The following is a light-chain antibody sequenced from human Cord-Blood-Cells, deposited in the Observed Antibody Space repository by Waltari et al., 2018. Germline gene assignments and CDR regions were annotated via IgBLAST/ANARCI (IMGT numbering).Light chain of an antibody. CDR2: AAS. V-gene: IGKV1-39*01. CDR1: QSISSY. CDR3: QQSYSTPLYS. Sequence: DIQMTQSPSSLSASVGDRVNITCRASQSISSYLNWYQQKPGKAPKLLIYAASSLQSGVPSRFSGSGSGTDFTLTISSLQPEDFVTYYCQQSYSTPLYSFCQGTKLEIK. J-gene: IGKJ2*03.